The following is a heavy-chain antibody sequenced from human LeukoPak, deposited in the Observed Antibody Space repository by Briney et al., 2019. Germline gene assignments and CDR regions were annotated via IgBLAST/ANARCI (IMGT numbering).Heavy chain of an antibody. CDR3: ARRNPTVVTPRYFDY. V-gene: IGHV4-39*07. CDR1: GGSISSSSYY. D-gene: IGHD4-23*01. Sequence: SETLSLTCTVSGGSISSSSYYWGRIRQPPGKGLEWIGSIYYSGSSYYNPSLKSRVTISVDTSKNQFSLKLSSVTAADTAVYYCARRNPTVVTPRYFDYWGQGTLVTVSS. J-gene: IGHJ4*02. CDR2: IYYSGSS.